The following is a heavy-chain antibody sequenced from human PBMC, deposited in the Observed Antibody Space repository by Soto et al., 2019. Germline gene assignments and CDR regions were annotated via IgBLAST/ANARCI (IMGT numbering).Heavy chain of an antibody. CDR3: AKGRYFDTSGGCANY. D-gene: IGHD3-22*01. Sequence: EVKLLESGGGLVPPGASARLSCITSGFMFDNYAMSWVRQSPGRGLEGVAAISGSGHGTVYTQSVQGRFIISRDKSIKTLFLQMNNLRDEDTAVYYCAKGRYFDTSGGCANYWGLGTLVSVSA. J-gene: IGHJ4*02. CDR2: ISGSGHGT. CDR1: GFMFDNYA. V-gene: IGHV3-23*01.